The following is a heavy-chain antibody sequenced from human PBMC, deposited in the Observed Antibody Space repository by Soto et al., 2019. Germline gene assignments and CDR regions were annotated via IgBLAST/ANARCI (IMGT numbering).Heavy chain of an antibody. D-gene: IGHD6-13*01. CDR2: IYYSGST. CDR3: ARNTGPAAAGIDYYGMDV. V-gene: IGHV4-59*01. CDR1: GVSISSYY. Sequence: ETLSLTCTVSGVSISSYYWSWIRQPPGKGLEWIGYIYYSGSTNYNPSLKSRVTISVDTSKNQFSLKLSSVTAADTAVYYCARNTGPAAAGIDYYGMDVWGQGTTVTVSS. J-gene: IGHJ6*02.